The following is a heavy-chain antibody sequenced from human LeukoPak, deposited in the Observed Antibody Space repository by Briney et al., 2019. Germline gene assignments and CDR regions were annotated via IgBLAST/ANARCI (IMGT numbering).Heavy chain of an antibody. J-gene: IGHJ4*02. Sequence: SETLSLTCTVSGGSLNSNPYYWGWIRQPPGKGLEWIGSIYYGGSTFYNPSLKSRATISVDTSKNQFSLNLNSVTAADTAVYYCARRYSNSYYTFDFWGQGTLVTVSS. CDR2: IYYGGST. CDR3: ARRYSNSYYTFDF. V-gene: IGHV4-39*01. D-gene: IGHD6-13*01. CDR1: GGSLNSNPYY.